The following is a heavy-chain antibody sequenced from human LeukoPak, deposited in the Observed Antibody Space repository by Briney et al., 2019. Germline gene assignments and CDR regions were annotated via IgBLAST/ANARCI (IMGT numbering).Heavy chain of an antibody. CDR3: ARGLPKTGYVGALDI. CDR1: GYTFTGYY. J-gene: IGHJ3*02. D-gene: IGHD5-12*01. CDR2: ISPNSGGT. Sequence: GASVKVSCKASGYTFTGYYMHWVRQAPGQGPEWMGWISPNSGGTNYAQNFKGRVTMTRDTSISTAYMELNSLTSDDTAVYYCARGLPKTGYVGALDIWGQGTMVTVSS. V-gene: IGHV1-2*02.